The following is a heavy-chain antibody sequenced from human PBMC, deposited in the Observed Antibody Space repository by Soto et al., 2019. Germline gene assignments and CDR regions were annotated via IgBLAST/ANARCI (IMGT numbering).Heavy chain of an antibody. D-gene: IGHD1-26*01. J-gene: IGHJ3*02. V-gene: IGHV3-33*08. CDR2: MGNDGITT. CDR1: GFTFSTYG. Sequence: QVQLVESGGGVVQPGRSLRLSCAASGFTFSTYGMHWVRQAPGKGLEWVAVMGNDGITTFYADSVKGRFTISRDNSKNTLFLQMNSLRADDTAVYYCAREIQCKLTAFGIWGQGTMVTVSS. CDR3: AREIQCKLTAFGI.